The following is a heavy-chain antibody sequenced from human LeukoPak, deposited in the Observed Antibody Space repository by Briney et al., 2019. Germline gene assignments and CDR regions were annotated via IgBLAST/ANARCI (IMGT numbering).Heavy chain of an antibody. CDR3: ARDYSSSSRAGWFDP. V-gene: IGHV3-21*01. Sequence: PGGSLRLSCAASGFTFSSYSMNWVRQAPGKGLEWVSSISSSSSYIYYADSVKGRFTISRDNAKNSLYLQMNSLGAEDTAVYYCARDYSSSSRAGWFDPWGQGTLVTVSS. D-gene: IGHD6-6*01. CDR1: GFTFSSYS. J-gene: IGHJ5*02. CDR2: ISSSSSYI.